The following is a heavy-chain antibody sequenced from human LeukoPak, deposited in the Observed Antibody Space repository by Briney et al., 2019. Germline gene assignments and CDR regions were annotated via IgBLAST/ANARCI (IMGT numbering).Heavy chain of an antibody. CDR3: ARESGIAAALDL. CDR1: GFTFSSYW. V-gene: IGHV3-74*01. Sequence: GGSLRLSCAASGFTFSSYWMHWVRQAPGKGLVWVSRINTDGSSTSYADSVKGRFTISRDNAKNALYLQMNSLRAEDTAVYYCARESGIAAALDLWGQGTLVTVSS. D-gene: IGHD6-13*01. J-gene: IGHJ5*02. CDR2: INTDGSST.